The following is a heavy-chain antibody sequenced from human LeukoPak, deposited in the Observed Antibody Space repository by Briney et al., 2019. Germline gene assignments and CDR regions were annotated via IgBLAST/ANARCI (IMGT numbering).Heavy chain of an antibody. CDR3: ARHHPSAVTGFYYFDK. V-gene: IGHV5-51*01. D-gene: IGHD6-19*01. J-gene: IGHJ4*02. Sequence: GESLKISCQGSGYIFSNHWIGWVRQMPGKDLEWMGIIYPGDSETTYGPSFQGQVTISVDRFASTAYLQWTSLKASDTAIYYCARHHPSAVTGFYYFDKWGQGTQVTVSS. CDR1: GYIFSNHW. CDR2: IYPGDSET.